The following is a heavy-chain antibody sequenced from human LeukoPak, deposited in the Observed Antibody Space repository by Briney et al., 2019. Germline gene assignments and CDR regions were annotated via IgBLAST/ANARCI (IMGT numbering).Heavy chain of an antibody. V-gene: IGHV4-39*02. CDR3: ARDDCSSTSCPYNWFDP. CDR1: GGSISSSSYY. D-gene: IGHD2-2*01. J-gene: IGHJ5*02. Sequence: PSETLSLTCTGSGGSISSSSYYWGWIRQPPGKGLEWIGSIYYSGSTYYNPSLKSRVTISVDTSKNQFSLKLSSVTAADTAVYYCARDDCSSTSCPYNWFDPWGQGTLVTVSS. CDR2: IYYSGST.